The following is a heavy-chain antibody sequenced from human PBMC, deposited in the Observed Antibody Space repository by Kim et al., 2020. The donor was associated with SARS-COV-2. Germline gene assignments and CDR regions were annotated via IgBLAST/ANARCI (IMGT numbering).Heavy chain of an antibody. CDR3: PRVPGPTLAFCDSF. CDR1: GFTFSDSA. Sequence: GGSLRLSCVASGFTFSDSAMHWVRRASGKGLEWVARIRSKGSGYASADSTSVRGSFTISRDDSMNLALLHLNSVETADTAVSYCPRVPGPTLAFCDSF. J-gene: IGHJ3*01. D-gene: IGHD3-3*02. CDR2: IRSKGSGYAS. V-gene: IGHV3-73*01.